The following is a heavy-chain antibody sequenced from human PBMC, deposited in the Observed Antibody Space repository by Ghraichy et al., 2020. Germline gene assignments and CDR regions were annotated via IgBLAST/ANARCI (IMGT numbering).Heavy chain of an antibody. D-gene: IGHD6-6*01. J-gene: IGHJ6*03. CDR2: IKEDGSEK. V-gene: IGHV3-7*01. Sequence: GGSLRLSCAASGFTFSSYWMSWVRQAPGKGLEWVANIKEDGSEKYYVASVKGRFTISRDNAKNSLYLQMNSLRAEDTALYYCASEYSSSKGYYYYMDVWGKGTTVTVSS. CDR3: ASEYSSSKGYYYYMDV. CDR1: GFTFSSYW.